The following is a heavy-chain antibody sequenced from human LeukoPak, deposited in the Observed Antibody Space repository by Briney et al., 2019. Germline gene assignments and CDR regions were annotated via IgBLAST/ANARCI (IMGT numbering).Heavy chain of an antibody. CDR2: ISTSSRST. CDR1: GFTFSGFS. J-gene: IGHJ4*02. V-gene: IGHV3-48*01. CDR3: ARSAVRGVACDY. D-gene: IGHD3-10*01. Sequence: GGTLRLSCTASGFTFSGFSMHWVRQAPGKGLEWLSYISTSSRSTYYADSVKGRFTISRDNAKNTLFLDMHSLRPGDSAVYYCARSAVRGVACDYWGQGTLLTVSS.